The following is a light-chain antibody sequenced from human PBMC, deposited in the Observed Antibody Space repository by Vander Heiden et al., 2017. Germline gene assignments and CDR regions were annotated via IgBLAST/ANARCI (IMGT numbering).Light chain of an antibody. CDR1: NNGSKN. V-gene: IGLV3-9*01. CDR3: QVWDSSTEV. J-gene: IGLJ2*01. CDR2: RDS. Sequence: SYELTQPLSVSVALGQTARITCGGNNNGSKNVHWYQQKPGQAPVLVIYRDSNRPSGIPERFSGSNSGNTATLTISRAQAGDEADYYCQVWDSSTEVFGGGTKLTVL.